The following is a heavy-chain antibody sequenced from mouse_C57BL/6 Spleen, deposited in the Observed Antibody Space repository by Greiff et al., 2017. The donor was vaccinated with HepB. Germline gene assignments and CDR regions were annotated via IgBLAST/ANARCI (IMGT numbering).Heavy chain of an antibody. CDR3: ARDRNDGYPHYYFDY. V-gene: IGHV5-4*01. CDR1: GFTFSSYA. J-gene: IGHJ2*01. CDR2: ISDGGSYT. Sequence: EVKLVESGGGLVKPGGSLKLSCAASGFTFSSYAMSWVRQTPEKRLEWVATISDGGSYTYYPDNVKGRFTISRDNAKNNLYLQMSHLKSEDTAMYYCARDRNDGYPHYYFDYWGQCTTLTVSS. D-gene: IGHD2-3*01.